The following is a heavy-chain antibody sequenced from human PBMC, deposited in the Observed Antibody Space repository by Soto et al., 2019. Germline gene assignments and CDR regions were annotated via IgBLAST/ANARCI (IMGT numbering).Heavy chain of an antibody. J-gene: IGHJ5*02. CDR1: GFPFSNYA. D-gene: IGHD3-22*01. CDR2: IPSGGSTT. CDR3: AKVGPYYNLNWFDP. V-gene: IGHV3-23*03. Sequence: GGSLSLSCAASGFPFSNYAMTWVRQAPGKGLEWVSLIPSGGSTTFYADSVKGRFTVSRDNSKNTVYLQMNSLRAEDTAVYYCAKVGPYYNLNWFDPWGQGTLVTVSS.